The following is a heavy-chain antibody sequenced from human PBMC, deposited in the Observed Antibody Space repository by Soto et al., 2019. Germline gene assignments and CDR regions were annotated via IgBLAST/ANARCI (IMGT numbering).Heavy chain of an antibody. CDR3: ATWAYDILTGPYGMDV. J-gene: IGHJ6*02. D-gene: IGHD3-9*01. CDR2: ISWDGGST. Sequence: GGSLRLSCAASGFTFDDYTMHWVRQAPGKGLEWVSLISWDGGSTYYADSVKGRFTSSRDNSKKSLYLQMNSLRTEDTALYYWATWAYDILTGPYGMDVWGQGTTVTVSS. V-gene: IGHV3-43*01. CDR1: GFTFDDYT.